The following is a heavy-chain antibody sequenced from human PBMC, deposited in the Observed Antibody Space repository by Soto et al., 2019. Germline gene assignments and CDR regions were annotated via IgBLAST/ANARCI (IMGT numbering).Heavy chain of an antibody. CDR2: IYYSGST. V-gene: IGHV4-59*01. D-gene: IGHD3-9*01. J-gene: IGHJ4*02. CDR3: ARSPYYDILTGYYRQIQYYFDY. Sequence: PSETLSLTCTVSGGSISSYYWSWIRQPPGKGLEWIGYIYYSGSTNYNPSLKSRVTISVDTSKNHFSLKLSSVTAADTAVYYCARSPYYDILTGYYRQIQYYFDYWGQGTLVTVSS. CDR1: GGSISSYY.